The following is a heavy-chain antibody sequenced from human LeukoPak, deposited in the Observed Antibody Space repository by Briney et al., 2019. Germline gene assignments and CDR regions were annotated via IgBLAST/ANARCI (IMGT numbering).Heavy chain of an antibody. Sequence: GGSLRLSCAASGFTFDDYAMHRVRQAPGKGLEWVSGISWNSGSIGYADSVKGRFTISRDNAKNSLYLQMNSLRAEDTALYYCAKDDSGYSYGYGIFDYWGQGTLVTVSS. J-gene: IGHJ4*02. D-gene: IGHD5-18*01. CDR2: ISWNSGSI. CDR1: GFTFDDYA. V-gene: IGHV3-9*01. CDR3: AKDDSGYSYGYGIFDY.